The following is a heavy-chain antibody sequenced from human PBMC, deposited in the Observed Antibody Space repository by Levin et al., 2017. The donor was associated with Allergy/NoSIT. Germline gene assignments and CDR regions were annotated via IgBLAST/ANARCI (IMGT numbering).Heavy chain of an antibody. J-gene: IGHJ4*02. CDR1: GFTFSDYY. CDR3: AKKMQSRGWYEGWGFDC. Sequence: GESLKISCAASGFTFSDYYMGWIRQAPGKGLEWISYISSSGATILYADSVMGRFTISRDNAKNSLYLQMNSLRADDAAVYYCAKKMQSRGWYEGWGFDCWGQGTLVTVSS. D-gene: IGHD6-19*01. CDR2: ISSSGATI. V-gene: IGHV3-11*01.